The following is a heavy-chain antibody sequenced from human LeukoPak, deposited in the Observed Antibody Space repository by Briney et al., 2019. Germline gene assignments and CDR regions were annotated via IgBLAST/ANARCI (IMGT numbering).Heavy chain of an antibody. D-gene: IGHD3-22*01. CDR3: ARAPIVVVSTPSFDT. CDR1: DGSFTSGNYY. J-gene: IGHJ4*02. Sequence: SETLSLTCTVSDGSFTSGNYYWGWIRQPPGKGLEWIATIYYSGSTIYTPSLKSRLAISRDTSSDQFSLRLTSVTAADTAVYYCARAPIVVVSTPSFDTWGQGILVTVSS. V-gene: IGHV4-39*07. CDR2: IYYSGST.